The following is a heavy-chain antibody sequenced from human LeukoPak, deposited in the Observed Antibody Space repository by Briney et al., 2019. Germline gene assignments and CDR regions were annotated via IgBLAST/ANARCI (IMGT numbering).Heavy chain of an antibody. CDR1: GGTFSSYA. CDR3: ARRVDGSIDY. Sequence: ASVNVSCKASGGTFSSYAISWVRQAPGQGLEGMGGIIPIFGTANYAQKFQGRVTITADESTSTAYMELSSLRSEDTAVYYCARRVDGSIDYWGQGTLVTVSS. V-gene: IGHV1-69*13. CDR2: IIPIFGTA. J-gene: IGHJ4*02. D-gene: IGHD2-15*01.